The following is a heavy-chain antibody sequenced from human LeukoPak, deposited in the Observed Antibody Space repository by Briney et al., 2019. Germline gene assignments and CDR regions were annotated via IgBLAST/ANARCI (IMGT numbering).Heavy chain of an antibody. CDR1: GYSFTSYW. Sequence: GESLKISCKGSGYSFTSYWIGWVRQMPGKGLEWMGTIYPGDSDTRYSPSIQGQVTISADKSIRTAYLQWSSLKASDTAMYYCARGVEMATVTLFDYWGQGTLVSVSS. V-gene: IGHV5-51*01. D-gene: IGHD5-24*01. CDR2: IYPGDSDT. J-gene: IGHJ4*02. CDR3: ARGVEMATVTLFDY.